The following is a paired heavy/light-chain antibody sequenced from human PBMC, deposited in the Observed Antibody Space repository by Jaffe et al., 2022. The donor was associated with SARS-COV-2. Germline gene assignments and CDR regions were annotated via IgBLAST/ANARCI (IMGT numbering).Heavy chain of an antibody. J-gene: IGHJ4*01. Sequence: EVQLVESGGGSVQPGGSLRLSCAASGFTFSSYSINWVRQAPGKGLEWVSYISSRSTKIYFADSVRGRFTISRDNAKSLVYLQMNSLRAEDTAVYYCTRGGIDYWGQGTLVTVSS. V-gene: IGHV3-48*01. CDR3: TRGGIDY. CDR2: ISSRSTKI. CDR1: GFTFSSYS. D-gene: IGHD3-10*01.
Light chain of an antibody. CDR2: TNN. J-gene: IGLJ2*01. V-gene: IGLV10-54*04. CDR1: SNNVGSQG. CDR3: SSWDTSLSAWV. Sequence: QAGLTQPPSVSEDLRQTATLTCTGNSNNVGSQGAVWLQQHQGQSPKILFYTNNNRASGIPERFSASRSGTTTSLTITGLQTEDEADYYCSSWDTSLSAWVFGGGTKLTVL.